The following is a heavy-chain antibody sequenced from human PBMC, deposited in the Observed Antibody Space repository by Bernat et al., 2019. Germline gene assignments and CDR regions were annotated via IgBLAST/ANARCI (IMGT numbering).Heavy chain of an antibody. CDR2: ISSSGSTI. J-gene: IGHJ6*02. CDR3: ARGGGRYCISTSCYGIDDYYGMDV. Sequence: QVQLVESGGGLVKPGGSLRLSCAASGFTFSDYYMSWIRQAPGKGLGWVSYISSSGSTIYYEDSVKGRFTISRDNSKNTLYLQMTSLRAEDTAVYYCARGGGRYCISTSCYGIDDYYGMDVWGQGTTVTVSS. D-gene: IGHD2-2*01. V-gene: IGHV3-11*04. CDR1: GFTFSDYY.